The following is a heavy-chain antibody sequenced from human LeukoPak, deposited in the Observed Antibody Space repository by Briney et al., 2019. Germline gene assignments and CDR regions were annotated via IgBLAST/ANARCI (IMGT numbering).Heavy chain of an antibody. V-gene: IGHV4-39*01. D-gene: IGHD3-10*01. Sequence: TSETLSLTCTVSGGSISGSSYYWGWIRQPPGKGLEWIGSIYYSGSTYYSPSLKSRVTISVDTSKNQFSLKLSSVTAADTAVYYCARPASWARHWFDPWGQGTLVTVSS. CDR3: ARPASWARHWFDP. CDR2: IYYSGST. CDR1: GGSISGSSYY. J-gene: IGHJ5*02.